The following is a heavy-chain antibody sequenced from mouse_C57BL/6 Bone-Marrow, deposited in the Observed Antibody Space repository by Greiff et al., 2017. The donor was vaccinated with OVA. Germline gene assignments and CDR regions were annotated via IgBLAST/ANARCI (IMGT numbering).Heavy chain of an antibody. CDR1: GYTFTDYY. CDR2: INPNNGGT. J-gene: IGHJ3*01. CDR3: ARPERNYGSSFAWVAY. V-gene: IGHV1-26*01. D-gene: IGHD1-1*01. Sequence: EVQLQQSGPELVKPGASVKISCKASGYTFTDYYMNWVKQSHGKSLEWIGDINPNNGGTSYNQKFKGKATLTVDKSSSTAYMELRSLTSEDSAVYYCARPERNYGSSFAWVAYWGQGTLVTVSA.